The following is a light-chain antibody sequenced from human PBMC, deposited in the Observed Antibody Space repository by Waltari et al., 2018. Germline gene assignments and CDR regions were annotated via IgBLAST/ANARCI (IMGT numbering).Light chain of an antibody. Sequence: DVVMTQSPLSLPVTLGQPASSSCRSSQSLVYKDGNTYLNWFQQRPGQSPRRLIYKVSNRDSGVPDRVSGSGSGSDFTLRISRVEAEDVGVYYCMQGTHWPYTFGQGTKLEIK. J-gene: IGKJ2*01. CDR1: QSLVYKDGNTY. V-gene: IGKV2-30*01. CDR3: MQGTHWPYT. CDR2: KVS.